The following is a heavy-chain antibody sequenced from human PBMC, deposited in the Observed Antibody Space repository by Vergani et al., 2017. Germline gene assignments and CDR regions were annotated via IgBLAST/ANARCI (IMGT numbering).Heavy chain of an antibody. Sequence: QVQLQESGPGLVKPSQTLSLTCTVSGGSLSSGSYYWSWIRQPAGKGLEWIGRIYTSGSTNYNPSLKSRVTISVDTSKNQFSLKLSSVTAADTAVYYCARDGAAAGEYYYYYGMDVWGQGTTVTVSS. V-gene: IGHV4-61*02. CDR1: GGSLSSGSYY. D-gene: IGHD6-13*01. CDR3: ARDGAAAGEYYYYYGMDV. J-gene: IGHJ6*02. CDR2: IYTSGST.